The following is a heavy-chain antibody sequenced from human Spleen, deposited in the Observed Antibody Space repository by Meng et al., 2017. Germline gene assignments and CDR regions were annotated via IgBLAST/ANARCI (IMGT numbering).Heavy chain of an antibody. D-gene: IGHD7-27*01. CDR2: IYYTGNT. J-gene: IGHJ2*01. CDR1: GASISRLGYY. V-gene: IGHV4-31*03. Sequence: QVQLQESGPGLVKPSQTLSLNCTVSGASISRLGYYWSWIRQHPGKGLEWVGYIYYTGNTDYNPPLNSRLTIAVDMSKNQFSLKLSAVTAADTAVDYCALGTDWYFDLWGRGTLVTVSS. CDR3: ALGTDWYFDL.